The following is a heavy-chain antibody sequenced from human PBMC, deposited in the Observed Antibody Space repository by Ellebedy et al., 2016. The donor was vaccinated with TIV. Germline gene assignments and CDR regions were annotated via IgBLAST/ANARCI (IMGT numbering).Heavy chain of an antibody. CDR2: VYYSGTFYSGNT. J-gene: IGHJ4*02. V-gene: IGHV4-59*08. Sequence: SETLSLXXTVSGGSMSPYYWSWIRQSPGRGLEWIGYVYYSGTFYSGNTDYNPSLKGRVTISVDTSISLRLTSVTAADTAVYYCARHGGTLLEDWGQGILVTVSS. CDR3: ARHGGTLLED. D-gene: IGHD3-16*01. CDR1: GGSMSPYY.